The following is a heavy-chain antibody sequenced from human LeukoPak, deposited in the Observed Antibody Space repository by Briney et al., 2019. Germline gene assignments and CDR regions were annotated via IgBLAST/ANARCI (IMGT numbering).Heavy chain of an antibody. D-gene: IGHD1-1*01. V-gene: IGHV1-69*13. Sequence: SVKVSCKASGGTFSSYAISWVRQAPGQGLEWMGGTIPIFGTANYAQKFQGRVTITADESTSTAYMELSSLRSEDTAVYYCARDGTLLPAETGFDPWGQGTLVTVSS. CDR1: GGTFSSYA. CDR2: TIPIFGTA. J-gene: IGHJ5*02. CDR3: ARDGTLLPAETGFDP.